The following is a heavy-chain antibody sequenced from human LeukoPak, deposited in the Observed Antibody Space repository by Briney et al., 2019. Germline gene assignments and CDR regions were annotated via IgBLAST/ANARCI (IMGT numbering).Heavy chain of an antibody. CDR3: ARDPSNSSGWKTWFDP. CDR2: INPSGGST. J-gene: IGHJ5*02. D-gene: IGHD6-19*01. Sequence: ASVKVSCKASGYTFTSYYMHWVRQAPGQGLEWMGIINPSGGSTSYAQKFQGRVTMTRDTSTSTVYMELSSLRSDDTAVYYCARDPSNSSGWKTWFDPWGQGTLVTVSS. V-gene: IGHV1-46*01. CDR1: GYTFTSYY.